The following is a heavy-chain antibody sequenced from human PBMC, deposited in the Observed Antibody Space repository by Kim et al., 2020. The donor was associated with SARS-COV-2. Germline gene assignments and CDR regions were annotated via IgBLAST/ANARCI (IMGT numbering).Heavy chain of an antibody. CDR3: TTGYYGSGSTRHDYGMDV. CDR2: IKSKTDGGTT. V-gene: IGHV3-15*01. CDR1: GFTFSNAW. D-gene: IGHD3-10*01. Sequence: GGSLRLSCAASGFTFSNAWMSWVRQAPGKGLEWVGRIKSKTDGGTTDYAAPVKGRFTISRDDSKNTLYLQMNSLKTEDTAVYYCTTGYYGSGSTRHDYGMDVWGQGTTVTVSS. J-gene: IGHJ6*02.